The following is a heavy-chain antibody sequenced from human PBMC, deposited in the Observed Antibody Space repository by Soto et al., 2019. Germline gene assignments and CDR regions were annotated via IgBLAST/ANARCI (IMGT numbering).Heavy chain of an antibody. CDR3: ARGELGGGWLKY. Sequence: QVQLQQWGAGLLKPSETLSLTCAVYGGSFSGYYWSWIRQPPGKGLEWIGEINHSGSTNYNPSLKSRVTISVDTSKNQFSLKLSSVTAADTAVYYCARGELGGGWLKYWGQGTLVTVSS. V-gene: IGHV4-34*01. CDR2: INHSGST. D-gene: IGHD6-19*01. J-gene: IGHJ4*02. CDR1: GGSFSGYY.